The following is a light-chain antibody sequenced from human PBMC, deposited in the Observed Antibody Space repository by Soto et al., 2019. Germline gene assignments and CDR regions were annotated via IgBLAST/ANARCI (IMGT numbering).Light chain of an antibody. CDR2: EVS. J-gene: IGLJ1*01. Sequence: QSALTQPASVSGSPGQSITISCTGTSSDIGGHDDVSWYQQHPGKVPKLMIYEVSNRPSGVSDRFSGSKSGNTASLTISGLQAEDEADYYCCSYTTSSTYVFGTGTKLTVL. V-gene: IGLV2-14*01. CDR3: CSYTTSSTYV. CDR1: SSDIGGHDD.